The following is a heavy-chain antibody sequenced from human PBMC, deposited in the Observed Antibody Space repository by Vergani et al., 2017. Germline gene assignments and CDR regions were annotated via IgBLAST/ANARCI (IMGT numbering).Heavy chain of an antibody. CDR3: ARAPFRITAADDYAFDV. V-gene: IGHV1-8*01. Sequence: QVQQVQSGAEVKEPGGPVQVSCKASGYTLNTYDINWVRQSAGQGLEWMGWMNPNSGNTGYAQKFQGRVTMTSITSIGTAYMELSGLTSDDTAVYYCARAPFRITAADDYAFDVWGQGTVVTVSA. D-gene: IGHD6-13*01. CDR2: MNPNSGNT. J-gene: IGHJ3*01. CDR1: GYTLNTYD.